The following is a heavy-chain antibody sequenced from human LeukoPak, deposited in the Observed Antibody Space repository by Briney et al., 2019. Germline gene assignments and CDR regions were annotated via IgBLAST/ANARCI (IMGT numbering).Heavy chain of an antibody. V-gene: IGHV3-7*03. CDR2: IKQDGSDK. CDR1: GFTFNSYW. J-gene: IGHJ4*02. D-gene: IGHD6-19*01. CDR3: ARYNSAWKTDDY. Sequence: GGSLRLSCAASGFTFNSYWMTWVRQAPGKGLEWVADIKQDGSDKYYAGSVKGRFTISRDNAKNSLYLQMNSLSAEDTAVYFCARYNSAWKTDDYWGQGTLVTVSS.